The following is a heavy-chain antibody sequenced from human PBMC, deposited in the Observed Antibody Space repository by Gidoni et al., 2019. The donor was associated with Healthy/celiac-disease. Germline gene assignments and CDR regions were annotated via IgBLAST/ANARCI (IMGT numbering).Heavy chain of an antibody. CDR2: IHHSGST. J-gene: IGHJ6*02. CDR3: AGYCSGGSCYRQYYYYGMDV. V-gene: IGHV4-34*01. Sequence: QVQLQQWGAGLLTPSETLSLTCAVYGGSFRGYYWSWIRQLPGKGLEWIGEIHHSGSTNYNTCLKSRVTISVDTSKNQFSLKLSSVTAADTAVYYCAGYCSGGSCYRQYYYYGMDVWGQGTTVTVSS. D-gene: IGHD2-15*01. CDR1: GGSFRGYY.